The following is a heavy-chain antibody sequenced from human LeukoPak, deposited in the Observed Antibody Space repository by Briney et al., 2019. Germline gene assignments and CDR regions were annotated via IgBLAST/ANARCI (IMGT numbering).Heavy chain of an antibody. CDR3: ARVVQELLWFGELSWFDP. Sequence: SETLSLTCTVSGGSISSGSYYWSWIRQPAGKGLEWIGRIYTSGSINYNPSLKSRVTISVDTSKNQFSLKLSSVTAADTAVYYCARVVQELLWFGELSWFDPWGQGTLVTVSS. J-gene: IGHJ5*02. D-gene: IGHD3-10*01. CDR1: GGSISSGSYY. CDR2: IYTSGSI. V-gene: IGHV4-61*02.